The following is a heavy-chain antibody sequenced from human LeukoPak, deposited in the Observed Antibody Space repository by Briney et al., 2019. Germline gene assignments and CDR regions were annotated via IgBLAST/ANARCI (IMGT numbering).Heavy chain of an antibody. Sequence: SETLSLTCTVPGGSISSYFWSWIRQPPGEGLEWIGYIYYSGSTNYNPSLKSRATISVDTSKNQFSLKLSSVTAADTAVYYCANSWGPGRFDPWGQGTLVTVSS. J-gene: IGHJ5*02. CDR3: ANSWGPGRFDP. D-gene: IGHD6-13*01. V-gene: IGHV4-59*01. CDR2: IYYSGST. CDR1: GGSISSYF.